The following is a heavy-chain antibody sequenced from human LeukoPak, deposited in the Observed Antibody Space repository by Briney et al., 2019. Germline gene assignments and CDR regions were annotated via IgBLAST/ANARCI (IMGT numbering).Heavy chain of an antibody. CDR3: ARGMILWAAAGASPRISHAFDI. D-gene: IGHD6-13*01. Sequence: ASVKVSCKASGYTFSSYDISWVRQAPGQGLEWMGWISAYNGKTNYAQKFQGRVTMTTDTSTRTAYMELRSLRSDDTAVYFCARGMILWAAAGASPRISHAFDIWGQGTMVTVSS. V-gene: IGHV1-18*01. CDR2: ISAYNGKT. CDR1: GYTFSSYD. J-gene: IGHJ3*02.